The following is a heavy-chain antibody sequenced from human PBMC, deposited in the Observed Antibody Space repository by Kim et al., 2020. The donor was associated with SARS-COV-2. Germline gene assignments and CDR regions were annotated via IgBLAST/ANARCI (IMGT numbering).Heavy chain of an antibody. D-gene: IGHD3-10*01. V-gene: IGHV3-74*01. CDR2: ICSDGSSP. J-gene: IGHJ6*01. Sequence: GGSLRLSCAASGFTFSSYWMHWVRQAPGNGLVWVSRICSDGSSPSYAYSVKRRFTISRHTSKTTLTLPMNSLSAEDTAVYYCARDLVTLCYHYY. CDR3: ARDLVTLCYHYY. CDR1: GFTFSSYW.